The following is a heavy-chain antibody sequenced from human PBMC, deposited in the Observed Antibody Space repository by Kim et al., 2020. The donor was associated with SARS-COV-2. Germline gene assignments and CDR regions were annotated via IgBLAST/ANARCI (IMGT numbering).Heavy chain of an antibody. J-gene: IGHJ4*02. Sequence: SETLSLTCSVYGASFRNYYSSWFRQPPGKGLEWIEEIHPSGSTSYNPSLQSRVTISIDSSKDDLSLKLTSVTAADTAVYFCAWGQDRAKAAYWGQGALVTVSS. V-gene: IGHV4-34*01. CDR3: AWGQDRAKAAY. CDR2: IHPSGST. CDR1: GASFRNYY. D-gene: IGHD5-18*01.